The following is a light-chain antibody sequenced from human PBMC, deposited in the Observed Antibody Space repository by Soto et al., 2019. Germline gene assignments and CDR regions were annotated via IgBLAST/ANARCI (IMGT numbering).Light chain of an antibody. Sequence: EIVLTQSPATLSLSPGERATLSCRASQSVSSYLAWYQQKPGQAPRLLIYDASSRATGIPARFSGSGSGTDFALTISRLEPEDFAVYYCQQRSNWSWTFGQGTKVEIK. J-gene: IGKJ1*01. V-gene: IGKV3-11*01. CDR2: DAS. CDR3: QQRSNWSWT. CDR1: QSVSSY.